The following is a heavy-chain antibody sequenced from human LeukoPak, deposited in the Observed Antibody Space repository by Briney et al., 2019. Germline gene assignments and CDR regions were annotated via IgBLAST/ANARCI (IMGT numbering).Heavy chain of an antibody. CDR3: ARGNRLYTSSWSALAFDI. Sequence: GASVKVSCKASGYTFTNYDINWVRQAPGQGLEWMGWMNPISGYTGFAQKFQGRVTMTGDTSISTAYMELSSLRSEDAAVYYCARGNRLYTSSWSALAFDIWGQGTMVTVSS. CDR1: GYTFTNYD. D-gene: IGHD6-13*01. J-gene: IGHJ3*02. CDR2: MNPISGYT. V-gene: IGHV1-8*01.